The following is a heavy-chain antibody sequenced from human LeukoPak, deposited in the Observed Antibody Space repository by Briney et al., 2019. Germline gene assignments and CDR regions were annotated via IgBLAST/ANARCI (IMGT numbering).Heavy chain of an antibody. Sequence: SETLSLTCTVSGDSTSNFYWNWIRQSPGKGLEWIGNIHYSGSSVYNPSLKSRGTISIDTSRRQFFLKLNSVTAADTAVYFCALAPNSNWFDYWGQGTLVTVSS. CDR1: GDSTSNFY. D-gene: IGHD1-1*01. CDR3: ALAPNSNWFDY. J-gene: IGHJ4*02. V-gene: IGHV4-59*03. CDR2: IHYSGSS.